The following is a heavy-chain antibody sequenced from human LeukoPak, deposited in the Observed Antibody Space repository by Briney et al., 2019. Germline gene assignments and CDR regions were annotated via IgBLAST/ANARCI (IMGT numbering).Heavy chain of an antibody. J-gene: IGHJ6*02. V-gene: IGHV3-74*01. CDR3: VRGPSFYYYYYNMDV. CDR2: ADAHGGSS. D-gene: IGHD6-6*01. Sequence: GGSLRLSCARSGFTFSNYWMYWVRHAPGKGLVWVSHADAHGGSSTYADSVQGRFTICRDNDQKTTYLQMSSLRAEDTAVYYCVRGPSFYYYYYNMDVWGQGTTVTVSS. CDR1: GFTFSNYW.